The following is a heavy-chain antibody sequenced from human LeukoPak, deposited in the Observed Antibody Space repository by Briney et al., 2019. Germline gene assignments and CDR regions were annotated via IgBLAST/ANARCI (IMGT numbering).Heavy chain of an antibody. D-gene: IGHD1-26*01. CDR2: ITGSSGTI. CDR1: GFTFNSYS. J-gene: IGHJ4*02. CDR3: ARDQEGQIGTWAEMDRFDY. Sequence: GGSLRLSCAASGFTFNSYSMSWVRQAPGKGLEWVSYITGSSGTIYYADSVKGRFTISRDNAKNSLYLQMNSLRDEDTAVYYCARDQEGQIGTWAEMDRFDYWGQGTLVTVSS. V-gene: IGHV3-48*02.